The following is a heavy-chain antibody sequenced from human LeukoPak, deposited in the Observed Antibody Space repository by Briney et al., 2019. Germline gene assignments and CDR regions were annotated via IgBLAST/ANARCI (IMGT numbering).Heavy chain of an antibody. CDR1: GFTFSAYV. Sequence: GGSLRLSCAASGFTFSAYVMHWVRQAPGKGLEWVAVISYDGSNKNYADSVKGRFTISRDNAKNSLYLQMNSLRAEDTAVYYCARVGDCDFDYWGQGTLVTVSS. CDR2: ISYDGSNK. V-gene: IGHV3-30*03. CDR3: ARVGDCDFDY. J-gene: IGHJ4*02. D-gene: IGHD2-21*01.